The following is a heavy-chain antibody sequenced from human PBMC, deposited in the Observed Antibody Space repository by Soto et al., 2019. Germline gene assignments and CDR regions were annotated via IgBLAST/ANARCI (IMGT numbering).Heavy chain of an antibody. J-gene: IGHJ4*02. D-gene: IGHD6-13*01. CDR1: GGSISSTSYY. CDR3: ARHIRLEYSSSWVLDY. CDR2: IYYSGST. V-gene: IGHV4-39*01. Sequence: QLQLQESGPGLVKPSETLSLTCAVSGGSISSTSYYWGWIRQPPGKGLEWIGSIYYSGSTYYNPSLKSRVTISVDTSKNQFSLKLSSVTAADTAVYYCARHIRLEYSSSWVLDYWGQGTLVSVSS.